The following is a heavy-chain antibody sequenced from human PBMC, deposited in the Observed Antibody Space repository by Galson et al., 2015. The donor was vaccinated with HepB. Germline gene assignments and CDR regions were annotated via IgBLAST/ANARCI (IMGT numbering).Heavy chain of an antibody. D-gene: IGHD2-2*01. V-gene: IGHV3-43D*03. CDR1: GFTFDDYA. CDR3: AKDILRNYCSSTSCRYGMDV. Sequence: SLRLSCAASGFTFDDYAMHWVRQAPGKGLEWVSLISWDGGSTYYADSVKGRFTISRDNSKNSLYLQMNSLRAEDTALYYCAKDILRNYCSSTSCRYGMDVWGRGTTVTVSS. J-gene: IGHJ6*02. CDR2: ISWDGGST.